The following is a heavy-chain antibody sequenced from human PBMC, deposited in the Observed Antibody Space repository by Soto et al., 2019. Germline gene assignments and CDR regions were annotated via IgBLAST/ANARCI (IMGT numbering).Heavy chain of an antibody. J-gene: IGHJ4*02. V-gene: IGHV3-48*02. CDR3: AGGRPVAARPVCFGY. D-gene: IGHD6-6*01. CDR2: MSSSSRTI. CDR1: GFTFSSYS. Sequence: EVQLVESGGGLVQPGGSLRLSCAASGFTFSSYSMNWVRQAPGKGLEWVSYMSSSSRTIYYADSVKGRFTISRDNAKNSLYAQWDSPRDEGPAVYYCAGGRPVAARPVCFGYWGQGTLVPVPS.